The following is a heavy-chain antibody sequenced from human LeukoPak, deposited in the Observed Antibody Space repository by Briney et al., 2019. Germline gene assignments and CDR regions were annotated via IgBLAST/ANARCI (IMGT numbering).Heavy chain of an antibody. CDR1: GFTFSNYG. V-gene: IGHV3-30*18. CDR2: ISYDGNKK. Sequence: GGSLRLSCAASGFTFSNYGMHWVRQAPGKGLEWVAVISYDGNKKYYADSVKGRFTISRDNSKNTLYMIMSSLRAEDTAVYSCAKDQSFRRDFFDYWGHGTLVTVSS. CDR3: AKDQSFRRDFFDY. J-gene: IGHJ4*01.